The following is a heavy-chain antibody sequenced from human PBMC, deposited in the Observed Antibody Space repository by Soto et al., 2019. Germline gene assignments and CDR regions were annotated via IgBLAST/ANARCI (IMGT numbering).Heavy chain of an antibody. Sequence: GGSLRLSCAASGFTFSNAWMSWVRQAPGKGLEWVGRIKSKTDGGTTDYAAPVKGRFTISRDDSKNKLYLQMNSLKTEDTAVYYCTTDPTYYYGSGSPLDYWYMDVWGKGTTVTVSS. J-gene: IGHJ6*03. CDR2: IKSKTDGGTT. D-gene: IGHD3-10*01. V-gene: IGHV3-15*01. CDR1: GFTFSNAW. CDR3: TTDPTYYYGSGSPLDYWYMDV.